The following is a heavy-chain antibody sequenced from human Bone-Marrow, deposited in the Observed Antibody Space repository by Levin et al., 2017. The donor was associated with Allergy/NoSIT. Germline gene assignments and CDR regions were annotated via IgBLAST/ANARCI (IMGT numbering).Heavy chain of an antibody. CDR2: IKQDGSEK. D-gene: IGHD5-18*01. CDR1: GFTFSNYW. V-gene: IGHV3-7*01. CDR3: ARDPDDSYGYRSSNWFDP. Sequence: GGSLRLSCAASGFTFSNYWMSWVRQAPGKGPEWVANIKQDGSEKSYVDSVKGRFTISRDNGKNSLYLLMNSLRAEDTARYYCARDPDDSYGYRSSNWFDPWGQGTLVAVSS. J-gene: IGHJ5*02.